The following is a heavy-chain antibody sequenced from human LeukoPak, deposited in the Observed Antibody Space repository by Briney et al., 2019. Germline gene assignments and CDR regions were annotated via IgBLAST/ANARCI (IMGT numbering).Heavy chain of an antibody. D-gene: IGHD1-14*01. J-gene: IGHJ5*02. Sequence: GGSLRLSCVVSGFTLSTYAMNWVRQAPGKGLEWVSGISGGGGSTYYADSVKGRFTISRDNSKNTLYLQMDSLRAEDTALYYCAKGSGINHYHWIDPWGQGTLVTVSS. V-gene: IGHV3-23*01. CDR1: GFTLSTYA. CDR2: ISGGGGST. CDR3: AKGSGINHYHWIDP.